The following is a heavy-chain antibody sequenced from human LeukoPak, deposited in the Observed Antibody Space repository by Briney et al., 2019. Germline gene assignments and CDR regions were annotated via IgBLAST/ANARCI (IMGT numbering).Heavy chain of an antibody. CDR1: GFPFSSYW. CDR2: INSDGSST. V-gene: IGHV3-74*01. Sequence: GESLKISCAASGFPFSSYWMHWVRQAPGKGVLWVSRINSDGSSTSYADSVKGRFTTSRDNAKNTLYLQMNSLRAEDTAVYYCARVFIMIVVDALDIWGQGTMVTVSS. D-gene: IGHD3-22*01. J-gene: IGHJ3*02. CDR3: ARVFIMIVVDALDI.